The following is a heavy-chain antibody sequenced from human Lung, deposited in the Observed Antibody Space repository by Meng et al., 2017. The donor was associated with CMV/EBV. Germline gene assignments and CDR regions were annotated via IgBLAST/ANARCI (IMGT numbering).Heavy chain of an antibody. CDR3: ASEEGYGSGSYFGDY. CDR2: IWYDGSKK. V-gene: IGHV3-33*01. D-gene: IGHD3-10*01. J-gene: IGHJ4*02. CDR1: GFTFSNAG. Sequence: SGFTFSNAGMHWVRQAPGKGLEWVAMIWYDGSKKFYADSVKGRFTISRDNSKNTLYLQMNNLSVEDMAVYYCASEEGYGSGSYFGDYWSQGTLVTVSS.